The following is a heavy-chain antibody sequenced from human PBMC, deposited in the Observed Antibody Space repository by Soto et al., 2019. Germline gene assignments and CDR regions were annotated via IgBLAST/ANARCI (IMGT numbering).Heavy chain of an antibody. J-gene: IGHJ6*02. CDR3: AKTSGVTSAYYYYYGMDV. CDR2: ISGSGGST. Sequence: GVLRLSCAASGFTFSSYAMSWVRQAPGKGLEWVSAISGSGGSTYYADSVKGRFTISRDNSKNTLYLQMNSLRAEDTAVYYCAKTSGVTSAYYYYYGMDVWGQGTTVTVSS. D-gene: IGHD3-10*01. V-gene: IGHV3-23*01. CDR1: GFTFSSYA.